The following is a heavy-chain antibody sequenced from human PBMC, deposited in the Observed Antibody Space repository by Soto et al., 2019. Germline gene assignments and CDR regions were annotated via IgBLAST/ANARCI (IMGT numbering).Heavy chain of an antibody. CDR2: ISSSGSTI. CDR1: GFTFSDYY. V-gene: IGHV3-11*01. J-gene: IGHJ5*02. Sequence: GGSLRLSCAASGFTFSDYYMSWIRQAPGKGLEWVSYISSSGSTIYYADSVKGRFTISRDNAKNSLYLQMNSLRAEDTAVYYCAREAESNNWNDVRGWFDPWGQGTLVTVSS. CDR3: AREAESNNWNDVRGWFDP. D-gene: IGHD1-1*01.